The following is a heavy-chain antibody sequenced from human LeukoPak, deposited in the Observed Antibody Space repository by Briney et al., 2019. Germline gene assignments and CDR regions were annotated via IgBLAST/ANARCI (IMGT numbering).Heavy chain of an antibody. CDR1: GFTFSSYA. V-gene: IGHV3-64D*06. Sequence: GGSLRLSCSASGFTFSSYAMHWVRQAPGQGMDYVSSISSNRGGTYYADSVTGRFTISRDNSTNTLYLQMSSLRAEDTAVYFCVKDRGVLRYFDWSLGGVDPWGQGTLVTVSS. D-gene: IGHD3-9*01. CDR2: ISSNRGGT. CDR3: VKDRGVLRYFDWSLGGVDP. J-gene: IGHJ5*02.